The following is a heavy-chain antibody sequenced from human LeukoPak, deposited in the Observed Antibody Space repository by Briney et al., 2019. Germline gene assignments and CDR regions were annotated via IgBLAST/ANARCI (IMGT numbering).Heavy chain of an antibody. V-gene: IGHV1-24*01. J-gene: IGHJ4*02. D-gene: IGHD3-9*01. Sequence: VASVKVSCKVSGYTLTELSMHWVRQAPGKGLEWMGGFDPEDGETIYAQKFQVRVTMTEDTSTDTAYMELRSLRSEDTAVYYCATDLSHYNILTGYAKSDYWGQGTLVTVSS. CDR1: GYTLTELS. CDR3: ATDLSHYNILTGYAKSDY. CDR2: FDPEDGET.